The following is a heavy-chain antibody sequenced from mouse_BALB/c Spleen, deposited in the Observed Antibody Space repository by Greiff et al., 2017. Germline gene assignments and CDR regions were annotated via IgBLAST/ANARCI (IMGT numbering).Heavy chain of an antibody. D-gene: IGHD1-2*01. V-gene: IGHV1S137*01. Sequence: QVQLQQSGAELVRPGVSVKISCKGSGYTFTDYAMHWVKQSHAKSLEWIGVISTYYGDASYNQKFKGKATMTVDKSSSTAYMELARLTSEDSAIYYCARFHYYGYGYFDVWGAGTTVTVSS. CDR3: ARFHYYGYGYFDV. CDR2: ISTYYGDA. CDR1: GYTFTDYA. J-gene: IGHJ1*01.